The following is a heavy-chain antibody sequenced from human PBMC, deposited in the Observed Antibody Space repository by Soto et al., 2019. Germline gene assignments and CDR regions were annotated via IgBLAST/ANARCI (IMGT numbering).Heavy chain of an antibody. CDR1: GGSFSGYY. D-gene: IGHD3-22*01. CDR3: ARGWRYYYDSSGYSPFRH. J-gene: IGHJ1*01. V-gene: IGHV4-34*01. Sequence: QVQLQQWGAGLLKPSATLSLTCAVYGGSFSGYYWSWIRQPPGKGLEWIGEINHSGSTNYNPSLKSRVTISVDTSKNQFSLKLSSVTAADTAVYYCARGWRYYYDSSGYSPFRHWGQGTLVTVSS. CDR2: INHSGST.